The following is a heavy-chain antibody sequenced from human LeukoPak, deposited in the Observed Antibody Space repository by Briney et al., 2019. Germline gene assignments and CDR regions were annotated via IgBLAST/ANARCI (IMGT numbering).Heavy chain of an antibody. Sequence: GGSLRLSCAASGFIFDDYAMHWVRQAPGKGLEWVSGISWNSDTIGYADSVKGRFTISRDNAKNSLYLQMNSLRAEDTALYYCAKAAAAGYMDVWGKGTTVTISS. J-gene: IGHJ6*03. D-gene: IGHD6-13*01. CDR3: AKAAAAGYMDV. CDR1: GFIFDDYA. V-gene: IGHV3-9*01. CDR2: ISWNSDTI.